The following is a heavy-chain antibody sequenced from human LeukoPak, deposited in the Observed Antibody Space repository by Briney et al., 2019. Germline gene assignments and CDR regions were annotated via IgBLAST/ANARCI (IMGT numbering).Heavy chain of an antibody. CDR1: GDSVSSNSAA. D-gene: IGHD3-10*01. J-gene: IGHJ4*02. CDR3: ARAHSKWFGELPRPYYFDY. V-gene: IGHV6-1*01. CDR2: TYYRSKWDN. Sequence: SQTLSLTCAISGDSVSSNSAAWNWIRQSPSRGLEWLGRTYYRSKWDNDYAVSVKSRITINPDTSKNQFSLQLNSVTPEDTAVYYCARAHSKWFGELPRPYYFDYWGQGTLVTVSS.